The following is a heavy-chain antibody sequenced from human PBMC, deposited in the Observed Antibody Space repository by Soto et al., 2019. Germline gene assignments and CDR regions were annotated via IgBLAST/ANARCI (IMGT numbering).Heavy chain of an antibody. CDR3: ARDGHFDFWRDPGFDP. J-gene: IGHJ5*02. V-gene: IGHV1-69*01. Sequence: QVQLVQSGAEVKKPGSSVKVSCKASGGTFSSYTVNWVRQAPGQGLEWMGGLIPMFATAGYAQKFQGRLTITADESTNTAFMELSSLRFEDTAIYYCARDGHFDFWRDPGFDPWGLGTLVTVSS. CDR1: GGTFSSYT. D-gene: IGHD3-3*01. CDR2: LIPMFATA.